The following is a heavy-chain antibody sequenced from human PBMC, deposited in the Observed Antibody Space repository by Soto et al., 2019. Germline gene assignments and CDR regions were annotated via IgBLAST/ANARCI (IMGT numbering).Heavy chain of an antibody. D-gene: IGHD3-16*01. V-gene: IGHV3-66*04. CDR2: IYSGGST. CDR1: GFTVSSNY. Sequence: EVQLVESGGGLVQPGGSLRLSCAASGFTVSSNYMSWVRQAPGKGLEWVSVIYSGGSTYYADSVKGRFTISRDNSKNTLYLQMNSRRAEDTAVYYCATLDPLRYYYGMDVWGQGTTVTVSS. CDR3: ATLDPLRYYYGMDV. J-gene: IGHJ6*02.